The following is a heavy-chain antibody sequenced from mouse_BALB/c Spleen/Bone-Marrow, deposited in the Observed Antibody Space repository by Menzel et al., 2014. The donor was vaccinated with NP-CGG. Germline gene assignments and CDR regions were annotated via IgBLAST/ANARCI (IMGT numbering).Heavy chain of an antibody. D-gene: IGHD2-1*01. V-gene: IGHV1-4*01. CDR3: ARVYGNYDAMDY. J-gene: IGHJ4*01. CDR1: GYTFTTYT. Sequence: QVQLQQSGAELARPGASVKMSCRASGYTFTTYTMHWVKQRPGQGLERIGYINPSSGYTYYNQKFKDKATLTADKSSSAAYLQLSSLTSEDSAVYYCARVYGNYDAMDYRGQGTSVTVSS. CDR2: INPSSGYT.